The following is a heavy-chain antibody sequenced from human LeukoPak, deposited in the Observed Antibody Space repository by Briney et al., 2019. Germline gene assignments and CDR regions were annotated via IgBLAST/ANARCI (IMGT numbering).Heavy chain of an antibody. J-gene: IGHJ4*02. Sequence: GGSLRLSCAASGFTVSSNYMNWVRQAPGKGLEWVSIIYSGGSTYYADSVKGRSTISRDNSKNTLYLQMNSLRAEDTAVYYCAKSIAVAAPADYWGQGTLVTVSS. V-gene: IGHV3-66*01. CDR2: IYSGGST. CDR3: AKSIAVAAPADY. D-gene: IGHD6-19*01. CDR1: GFTVSSNY.